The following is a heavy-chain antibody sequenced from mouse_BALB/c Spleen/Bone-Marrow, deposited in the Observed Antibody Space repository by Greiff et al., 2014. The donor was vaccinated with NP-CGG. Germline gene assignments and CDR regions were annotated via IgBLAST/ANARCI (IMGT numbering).Heavy chain of an antibody. D-gene: IGHD2-14*01. CDR2: IYPGNGNT. V-gene: IGHV1-77*01. J-gene: IGHJ3*01. CDR1: GYTSTDYY. Sequence: QVQLQQSGAELARPGAPVKLSCKASGYTSTDYYINWVRRRTGQGLEWIGEIYPGNGNTYYNEKFKGKATLTADKSSSTAYMQLSSLTSEDSAVYFCARGGYYRYDGFAYWGQGTLVTVSA. CDR3: ARGGYYRYDGFAY.